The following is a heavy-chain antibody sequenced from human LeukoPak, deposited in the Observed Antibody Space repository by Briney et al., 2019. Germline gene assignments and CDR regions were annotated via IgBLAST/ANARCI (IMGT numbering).Heavy chain of an antibody. D-gene: IGHD3-10*01. V-gene: IGHV1-69*04. CDR2: IIPILGIA. Sequence: SVKVSCKASGGTFSSYAISWVRQAPGQGLEWMGRIIPILGIANYAQKFQGRVTITADKSTSTAYMELSSLRSEDTAVYYCARGGEYYYGSADYWGQGTLVTVSS. J-gene: IGHJ4*02. CDR3: ARGGEYYYGSADY. CDR1: GGTFSSYA.